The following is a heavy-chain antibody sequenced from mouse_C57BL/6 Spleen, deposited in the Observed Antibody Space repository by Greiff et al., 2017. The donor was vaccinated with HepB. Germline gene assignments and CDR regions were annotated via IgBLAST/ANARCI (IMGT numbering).Heavy chain of an antibody. CDR3: TRDGITTVVAHYYAMDY. CDR1: GFTFSSYA. Sequence: EVHLVESGEGLVKPGGSLKLSCAASGFTFSSYAMSWVRQTPEKRLEWVAYISSGGDYIYYADTVKGRFTISRDNARNTLYLQMSSLKSEDTAMYYCTRDGITTVVAHYYAMDYWGQGTSVTVSS. D-gene: IGHD1-1*01. CDR2: ISSGGDYI. V-gene: IGHV5-9-1*02. J-gene: IGHJ4*01.